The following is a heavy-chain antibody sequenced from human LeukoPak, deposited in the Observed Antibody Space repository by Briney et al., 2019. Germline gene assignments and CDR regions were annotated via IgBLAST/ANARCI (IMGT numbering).Heavy chain of an antibody. D-gene: IGHD3-10*01. CDR3: ARGRGVYGSGSSNWFDP. Sequence: SETLSLTCTVSGGSISSSSYYWGWNRQAPGMGLEWIATIYHSGSTYYNPSLQSRVTISLDTSKNQFSLKLRSLTAADTAVYYCARGRGVYGSGSSNWFDPWGQGTLVSVSS. V-gene: IGHV4-39*07. CDR2: IYHSGST. CDR1: GGSISSSSYY. J-gene: IGHJ5*02.